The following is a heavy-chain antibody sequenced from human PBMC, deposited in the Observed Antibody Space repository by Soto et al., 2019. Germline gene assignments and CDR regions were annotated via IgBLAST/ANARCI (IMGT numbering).Heavy chain of an antibody. J-gene: IGHJ6*02. CDR1: GGSFSGYY. CDR2: INHSGST. CDR3: ASRYYYYGMDV. Sequence: TSETLSLTCAVYGGSFSGYYWSWIRQPPGKGLEWIGEINHSGSTNYNPSLKSRVTISVDTSKNQFSLKLSSVTAADTAVYYCASRYYYYGMDVWGQGTTVTVSS. V-gene: IGHV4-34*01.